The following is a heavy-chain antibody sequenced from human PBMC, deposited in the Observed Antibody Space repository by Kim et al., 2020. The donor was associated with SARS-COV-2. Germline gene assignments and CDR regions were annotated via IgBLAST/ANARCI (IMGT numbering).Heavy chain of an antibody. V-gene: IGHV4-39*01. D-gene: IGHD1-1*01. CDR3: ARMAGENDSFDY. CDR2: IYYSGST. J-gene: IGHJ4*02. CDR1: GGSISSSSYY. Sequence: SETLSLTCTVSGGSISSSSYYWGWIRQPPGKGLEWIGSIYYSGSTYYNPSLKSRVTISVDTSKNQFSLKLSSVTAADTAVYYCARMAGENDSFDYWGQGTLVTVSS.